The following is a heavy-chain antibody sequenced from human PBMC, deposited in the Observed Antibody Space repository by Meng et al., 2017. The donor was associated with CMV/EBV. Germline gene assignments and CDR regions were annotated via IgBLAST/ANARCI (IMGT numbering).Heavy chain of an antibody. D-gene: IGHD1-7*01. V-gene: IGHV3-21*01. CDR3: ARDLGPYNWNYAGVVQGAKDY. CDR1: GFTFSSYS. Sequence: GGSLRLSCAASGFTFSSYSMNWVRQAPGKGLEWVSSISSSSSYIYYADSVKGRFTISRDNAKNSLYLQMNSLRAEDTAVYYCARDLGPYNWNYAGVVQGAKDYWGQGTLVTVSS. CDR2: ISSSSSYI. J-gene: IGHJ4*02.